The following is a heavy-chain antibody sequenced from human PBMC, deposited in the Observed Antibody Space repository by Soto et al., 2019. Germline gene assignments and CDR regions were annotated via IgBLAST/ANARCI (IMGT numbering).Heavy chain of an antibody. J-gene: IGHJ4*02. CDR3: ARDLDAYNSTGY. CDR1: GYIFTSLA. Sequence: ASVKVSCKASGYIFTSLAMHWVRQAPGQRLEWMGWINPGNGNTKYSQSFQGRVTITRDTSASTAYMELSSLRSEDTAVYYCARDLDAYNSTGYWGQGTLVTVSS. V-gene: IGHV1-3*01. CDR2: INPGNGNT. D-gene: IGHD1-1*01.